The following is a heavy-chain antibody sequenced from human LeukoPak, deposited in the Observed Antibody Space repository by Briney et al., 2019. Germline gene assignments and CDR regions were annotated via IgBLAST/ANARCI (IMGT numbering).Heavy chain of an antibody. D-gene: IGHD1-26*01. CDR1: GFTFSSYS. J-gene: IGHJ4*02. CDR2: ISSSSSYI. Sequence: GGSLRLSCAASGFTFSSYSMNWVRQAPGKGLEWVSSISSSSSYIYYADSVKGRFTISRDNAKNSLYLQMNSLRAEDTAVYYCARAAMGATTSFDYWGQGTLVTVSS. V-gene: IGHV3-21*01. CDR3: ARAAMGATTSFDY.